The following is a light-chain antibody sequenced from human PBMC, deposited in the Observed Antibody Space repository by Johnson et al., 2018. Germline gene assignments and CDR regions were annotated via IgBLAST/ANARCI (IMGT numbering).Light chain of an antibody. CDR3: GTWDSSLSAGNV. Sequence: QSVLTQPPSVCAAPGQKVTISCSGSSSNIGNNYVSWYQQLPGTAPKLLIYENNKRPSGIPDRFSGSKSDTSATLGITGLQTGDEADYYCGTWDSSLSAGNVFGTGTKVTVL. J-gene: IGLJ1*01. CDR1: SSNIGNNY. V-gene: IGLV1-51*02. CDR2: ENN.